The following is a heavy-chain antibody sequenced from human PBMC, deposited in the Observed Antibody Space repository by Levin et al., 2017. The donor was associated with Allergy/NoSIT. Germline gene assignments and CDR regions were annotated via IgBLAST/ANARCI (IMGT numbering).Heavy chain of an antibody. Sequence: GESLKISCTVSGLTFKNFALNWLRQRPGRGLEWVSSIDDSGDVTSYADSVKGRFAVSRDKSKDSLYLQMDSLRVEDTAIYYCAKGNSYDYVWANYRPLDLWGPGTVVTVSS. CDR3: AKGNSYDYVWANYRPLDL. CDR1: GLTFKNFA. J-gene: IGHJ5*02. D-gene: IGHD3-16*02. CDR2: IDDSGDVT. V-gene: IGHV3-20*04.